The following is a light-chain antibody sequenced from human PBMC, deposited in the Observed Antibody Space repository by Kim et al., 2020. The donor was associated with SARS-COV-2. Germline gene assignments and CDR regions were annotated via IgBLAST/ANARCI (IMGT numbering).Light chain of an antibody. V-gene: IGKV3-20*01. Sequence: EIVLTQSPGTLSLSPGERATLSCRASQSVGSSYLAWYQQKPGQAPRLLIYGASSRATGIPDRFTGSGSGTDFTLTISGLEPEDFAVYYCQQYGGSPPYTFGQGTKLEI. CDR3: QQYGGSPPYT. CDR2: GAS. J-gene: IGKJ2*01. CDR1: QSVGSSY.